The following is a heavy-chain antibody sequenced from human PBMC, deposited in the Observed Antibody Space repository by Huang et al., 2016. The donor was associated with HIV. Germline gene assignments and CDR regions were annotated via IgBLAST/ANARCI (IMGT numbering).Heavy chain of an antibody. J-gene: IGHJ4*02. CDR1: GYTFTDYF. D-gene: IGHD2-15*01. CDR2: INPISGVT. V-gene: IGHV1-2*02. Sequence: QVQLVQSGAEVKKHGASVKVSCRTSGYTFTDYFVHWVRQAPGEGLQWMGSINPISGVTKDAQKFQGRVTMNRDTSNRTVYMELNRLRSDDTALYYCARTPYSGSHPDYWGQGTLVTVSS. CDR3: ARTPYSGSHPDY.